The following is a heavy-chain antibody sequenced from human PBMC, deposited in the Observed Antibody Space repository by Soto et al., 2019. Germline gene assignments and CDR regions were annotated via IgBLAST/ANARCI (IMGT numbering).Heavy chain of an antibody. CDR3: ATWAIAVGGEGV. V-gene: IGHV3-48*02. CDR2: VSTTGDLI. J-gene: IGHJ4*02. D-gene: IGHD2-21*01. Sequence: PVGSLRLSCTASRFTVSDYSVNWVRQAPGKGLEWISYVSTTGDLILYADSVRGRFTIARDIAKNSLYLQMDSLRDEDSAVYYCATWAIAVGGEGVWGQGTLVTVSS. CDR1: RFTVSDYS.